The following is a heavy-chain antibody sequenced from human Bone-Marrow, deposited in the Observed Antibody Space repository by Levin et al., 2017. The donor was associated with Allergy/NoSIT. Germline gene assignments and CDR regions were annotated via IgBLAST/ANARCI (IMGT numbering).Heavy chain of an antibody. CDR1: GGTFSSYA. J-gene: IGHJ4*02. CDR3: ARDRPPSSGYPHGSDYFDY. CDR2: IIPIFGTA. Sequence: PGGSLRLSCKASGGTFSSYAISWVRQAPGQGLEWMGGIIPIFGTANYAQKFQGRVTITADESTSTAYMELSSLRSEDTAVYYCARDRPPSSGYPHGSDYFDYWGQGTLVTVSS. D-gene: IGHD3-22*01. V-gene: IGHV1-69*01.